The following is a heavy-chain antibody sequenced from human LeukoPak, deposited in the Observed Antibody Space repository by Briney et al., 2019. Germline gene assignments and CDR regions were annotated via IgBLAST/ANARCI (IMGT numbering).Heavy chain of an antibody. CDR3: AVPGGMDY. CDR1: GFTFNNYW. J-gene: IGHJ4*02. CDR2: ISRRGNTI. D-gene: IGHD2-15*01. Sequence: GGSLRLSCAASGFTFNNYWMHWVRQAPGKGLEWVSYISRRGNTIYYADSVKGRFTISRDNAKNSLYLQMNSLRAEDTAVYYCAVPGGMDYWGQGTLVTVSS. V-gene: IGHV3-48*04.